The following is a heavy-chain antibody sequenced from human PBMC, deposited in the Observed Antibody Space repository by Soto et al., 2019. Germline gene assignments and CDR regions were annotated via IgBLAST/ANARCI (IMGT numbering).Heavy chain of an antibody. CDR3: AKQYRAAAAGPYFDY. CDR2: ISATVGTT. CDR1: GFIFSNYA. J-gene: IGHJ4*02. Sequence: PGGSLRLSCIASGFIFSNYAISWVRQAPGKGLEWVSAISATVGTTYYADSVKGRFTTSRDNSENTLYLQMDSLRAEDTAVYYCAKQYRAAAAGPYFDYWGQGTLVTVSS. D-gene: IGHD6-13*01. V-gene: IGHV3-23*01.